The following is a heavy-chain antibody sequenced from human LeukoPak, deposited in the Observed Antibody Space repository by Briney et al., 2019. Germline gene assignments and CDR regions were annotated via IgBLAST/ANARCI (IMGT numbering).Heavy chain of an antibody. D-gene: IGHD5-24*01. Sequence: SETLSLTCTVSGGSISSSSYYWGWIRQPPGKGLEWIGSIYYSGSTYYNPSLKSGLTISVDTSKNQFSLKLSSVTAADTAVYYCARRRDGYQWAYWGQGTLVTVSS. CDR1: GGSISSSSYY. CDR3: ARRRDGYQWAY. J-gene: IGHJ4*02. CDR2: IYYSGST. V-gene: IGHV4-39*01.